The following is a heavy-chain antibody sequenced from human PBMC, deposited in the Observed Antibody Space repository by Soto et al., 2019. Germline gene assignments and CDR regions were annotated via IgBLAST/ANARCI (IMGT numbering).Heavy chain of an antibody. CDR1: GFIGSSTD. CDR2: IYSSGST. CDR3: ASRPPFDY. J-gene: IGHJ4*02. V-gene: IGHV3-53*01. Sequence: PGGSLRLSCAASGFIGSSTDMGWVRQAPGKGLEWVSGIYSSGSTSYVDSVKGRFTISRDNSKNTLYLQMNSLRVEDTAVYYCASRPPFDYWGQGTLVTVSS.